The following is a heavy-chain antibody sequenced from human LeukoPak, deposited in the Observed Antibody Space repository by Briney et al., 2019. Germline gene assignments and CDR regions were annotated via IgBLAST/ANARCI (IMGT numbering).Heavy chain of an antibody. J-gene: IGHJ5*02. Sequence: GGSLRLSCAASGFTFSSYWMHWVRQAPGKGLVWVSRINSDRSSTSYADSVKGRFTISRDNAKNTLYLQMNSLRAEDTAVYYCAKGLSINWFDPWGQGTLVTVSS. V-gene: IGHV3-74*01. D-gene: IGHD2-2*02. CDR3: AKGLSINWFDP. CDR1: GFTFSSYW. CDR2: INSDRSST.